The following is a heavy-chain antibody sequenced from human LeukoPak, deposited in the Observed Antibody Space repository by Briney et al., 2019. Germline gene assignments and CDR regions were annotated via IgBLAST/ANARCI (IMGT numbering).Heavy chain of an antibody. Sequence: ASVKVSCKASGYTFTSYYMLWVRQAPGQGLEWMGINNPSGGSTSYAQKFQGRVTMTRDTSTSTVYMELSSLRSEDTAVYYCASIAAAGHYFDYWGQGTLVTVSS. V-gene: IGHV1-46*01. D-gene: IGHD6-13*01. J-gene: IGHJ4*02. CDR2: NNPSGGST. CDR1: GYTFTSYY. CDR3: ASIAAAGHYFDY.